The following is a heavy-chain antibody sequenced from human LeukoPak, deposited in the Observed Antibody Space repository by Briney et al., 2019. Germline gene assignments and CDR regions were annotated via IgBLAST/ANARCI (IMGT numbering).Heavy chain of an antibody. CDR3: AGWGSQNTY. Sequence: QSGGSLRLSCAASGFTFSDYWMSWLRQAPGKGLEWVAHVKYDGSAQHYVDSVKGRFTISRDNAQSSLFLQMNTLRVDDTAVYYCAGWGSQNTYWGQGTLVTVSS. D-gene: IGHD3-16*01. CDR1: GFTFSDYW. V-gene: IGHV3-7*01. J-gene: IGHJ4*02. CDR2: VKYDGSAQ.